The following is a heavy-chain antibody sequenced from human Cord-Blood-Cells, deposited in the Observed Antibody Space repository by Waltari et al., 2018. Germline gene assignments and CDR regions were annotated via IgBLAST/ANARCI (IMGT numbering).Heavy chain of an antibody. J-gene: IGHJ2*01. CDR3: ARDRGLSKEVTWYFDL. CDR1: GGSISSYY. D-gene: IGHD3-10*01. Sequence: QVQLQESGPGLVKPSETLSLTCPVSGGSISSYYWSWIRPPAGKGLEWIGRIYTSGSTNYNPSLKSRVTMSVDTSKNQFSLKLSSVTAADTAVYYCARDRGLSKEVTWYFDLWGRGTLVTVSS. CDR2: IYTSGST. V-gene: IGHV4-4*07.